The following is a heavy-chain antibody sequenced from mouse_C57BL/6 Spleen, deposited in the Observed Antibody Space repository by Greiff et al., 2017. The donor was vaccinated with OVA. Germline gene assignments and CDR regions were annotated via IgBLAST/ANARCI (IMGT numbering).Heavy chain of an antibody. CDR1: GFTFSDYY. CDR3: ARAAQATSYAMDY. Sequence: EVQRVESEGGLVQPGSSMKLSCTASGFTFSDYYMAWVRQVPEKGLEWVANINYDGSSTYYLDSLKSRFIISRDNAKNILYLQMSSLKSEDTATYYCARAAQATSYAMDYWGQGTSVTVSS. D-gene: IGHD3-2*02. V-gene: IGHV5-16*01. CDR2: INYDGSST. J-gene: IGHJ4*01.